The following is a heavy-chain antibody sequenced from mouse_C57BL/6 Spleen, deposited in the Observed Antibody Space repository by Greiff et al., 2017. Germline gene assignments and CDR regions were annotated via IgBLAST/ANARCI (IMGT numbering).Heavy chain of an antibody. Sequence: EVMLVESGGGLVQPKGSLKLSCAASGFSFNTYAMNWVRQAPGKGLEWVARIRSKSNNYATYYADSVKDRFTISRDDSESMLYLQMNNLKTEDTAMYYCVRGGNYVDFDYWGQGTTLTVSS. CDR1: GFSFNTYA. D-gene: IGHD2-1*01. CDR2: IRSKSNNYAT. CDR3: VRGGNYVDFDY. V-gene: IGHV10-1*01. J-gene: IGHJ2*01.